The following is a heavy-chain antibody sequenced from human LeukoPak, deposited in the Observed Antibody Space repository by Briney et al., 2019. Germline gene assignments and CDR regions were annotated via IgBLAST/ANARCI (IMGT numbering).Heavy chain of an antibody. CDR3: ARASDPWLQLT. CDR2: IKQDGSEK. D-gene: IGHD5-24*01. J-gene: IGHJ5*02. CDR1: GFTFSNYW. Sequence: GGSLRLSCAASGFTFSNYWMIWVRQAPGKGLEWVGNIKQDGSEKQYADSVRGRFSISRDNAQTSLYLQMNSLRAEDTAVYYCARASDPWLQLTWGQGTLVTVSS. V-gene: IGHV3-7*05.